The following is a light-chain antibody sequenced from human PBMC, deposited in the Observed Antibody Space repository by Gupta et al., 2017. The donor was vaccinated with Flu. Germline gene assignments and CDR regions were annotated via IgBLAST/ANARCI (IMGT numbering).Light chain of an antibody. V-gene: IGLV2-14*01. CDR1: SSDVGGYNY. J-gene: IGLJ3*02. Sequence: QSALTQPASVSGSPGPSITISCTGTSSDVGGYNYVSWYQQHPGKAPELMIYEVTDRPSGVSNLFSGSKAGNTASLTISGLQAEDEADYFCASYTTTSTWVFGGGTKLTVL. CDR2: EVT. CDR3: ASYTTTSTWV.